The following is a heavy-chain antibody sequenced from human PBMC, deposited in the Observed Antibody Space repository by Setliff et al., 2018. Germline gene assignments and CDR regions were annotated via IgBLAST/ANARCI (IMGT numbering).Heavy chain of an antibody. CDR2: IYPSDSDI. Sequence: PGESLKISCKGSGYNFINYWIGWVRQMPGKGLEWMGIIYPSDSDIRYSPSFQGQVTISADKSISTAYLQGSRLKASDTAIYYCSRPAYSSRWYVIKGFDYWGQGTLVTVS. J-gene: IGHJ4*02. V-gene: IGHV5-51*01. CDR1: GYNFINYW. CDR3: SRPAYSSRWYVIKGFDY. D-gene: IGHD6-13*01.